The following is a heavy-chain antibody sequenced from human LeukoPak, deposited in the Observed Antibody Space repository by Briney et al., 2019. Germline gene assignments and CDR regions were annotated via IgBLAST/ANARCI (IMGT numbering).Heavy chain of an antibody. J-gene: IGHJ4*02. D-gene: IGHD3-22*01. Sequence: PGGSLRLSCAASGFTFSSYAMSWVRQAPGKGLEWVSAISGSGGSTYYADSVKGRFTISRDNSKNTLYLQMNSLRAEDTAVYYCAKSRYYYDSSGYWSIDYWGQGTLVTVSS. CDR2: ISGSGGST. V-gene: IGHV3-23*01. CDR3: AKSRYYYDSSGYWSIDY. CDR1: GFTFSSYA.